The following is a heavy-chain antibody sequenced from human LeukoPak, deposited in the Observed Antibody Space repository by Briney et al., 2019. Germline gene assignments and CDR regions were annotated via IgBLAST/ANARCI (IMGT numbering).Heavy chain of an antibody. CDR2: IYYSGST. CDR3: ARASGWLQSGYYYMDV. Sequence: SETLSLTCTVSGGSISSSSYYWGWIRQPPGKGLEWIGSIYYSGSTYYNPSLKSRVTISVDTSKNQFSLKLSSVTAADTAVYYCARASGWLQSGYYYMDVWGKGTTVTVSS. J-gene: IGHJ6*03. CDR1: GGSISSSSYY. V-gene: IGHV4-39*07. D-gene: IGHD5-24*01.